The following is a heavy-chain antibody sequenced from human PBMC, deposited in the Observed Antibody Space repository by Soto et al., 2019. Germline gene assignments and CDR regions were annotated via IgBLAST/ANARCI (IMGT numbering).Heavy chain of an antibody. D-gene: IGHD2-2*01. CDR1: GFTVSSNY. CDR2: IYSGGST. Sequence: EVQRVESGGGLVEPGGSLRLSCAGSGFTVSSNYMSWVRQAPGKGLEWVSVIYSGGSTYYVDSVKGRFTISRHNSKNTLYLQMNSLRAEYTAMYYFARESLYCRSTSCYKTHYCGHRTLVTFSS. CDR3: ARESLYCRSTSCYKTHY. V-gene: IGHV3-53*04. J-gene: IGHJ4*01.